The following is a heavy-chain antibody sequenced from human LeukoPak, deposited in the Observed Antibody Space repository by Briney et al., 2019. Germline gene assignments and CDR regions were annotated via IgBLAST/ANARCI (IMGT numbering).Heavy chain of an antibody. CDR3: ARIHRYCSGGACYVLDN. Sequence: SETLSLTCVVSGGSVSGYYWGWIRQPPGRGLEWIGYVYYSGSTNYNPSFKSRITISVDTSRNQFSLQLSSVTAADTAVFYCARIHRYCSGGACYVLDNWGQGTLVAVSS. CDR1: GGSVSGYY. V-gene: IGHV4-59*02. D-gene: IGHD2-15*01. CDR2: VYYSGST. J-gene: IGHJ4*02.